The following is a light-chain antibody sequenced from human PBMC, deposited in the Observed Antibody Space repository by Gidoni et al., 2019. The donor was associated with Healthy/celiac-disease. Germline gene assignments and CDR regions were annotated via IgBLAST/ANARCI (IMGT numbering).Light chain of an antibody. V-gene: IGKV1-39*01. J-gene: IGKJ3*01. CDR2: AAS. CDR1: QSISSY. CDR3: QQSYSTPIFT. Sequence: DIQMTQSPSSLSASVVDRVTITCRASQSISSYLNWYQQKPGKAPKLLIYAASSLQSGVPSRFSGSGSGTDFTLTISSLQHEDFATYYCQQSYSTPIFTFGPXTKVDIK.